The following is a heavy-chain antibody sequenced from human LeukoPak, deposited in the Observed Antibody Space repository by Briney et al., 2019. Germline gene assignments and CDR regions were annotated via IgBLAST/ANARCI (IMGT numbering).Heavy chain of an antibody. D-gene: IGHD4-11*01. V-gene: IGHV3-7*04. CDR2: IKQDGSEK. J-gene: IGHJ3*02. CDR3: AREDYIDAFDI. Sequence: GGSLRLSCASSGYTFSSYWMSWVRQAPGKGLEWVANIKQDGSEKYYVDSVKGRFTISRDNAKNLLYLQMNSLRAEDTAVYYCAREDYIDAFDIWGQGTMVTVSS. CDR1: GYTFSSYW.